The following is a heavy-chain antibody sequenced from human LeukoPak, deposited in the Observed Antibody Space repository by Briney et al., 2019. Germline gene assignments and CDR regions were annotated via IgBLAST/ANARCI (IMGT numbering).Heavy chain of an antibody. J-gene: IGHJ4*02. CDR1: GFSLSTSGMC. V-gene: IGHV2-70*13. Sequence: SGHALVKPTQTLTLTCTFSGFSLSTSGMCINWIRQPPGKALEWLALIDGDDDTNYSTSLKTRLTISKDTSKNQVVLTMTNMDPVDTATYYCARLHYSSAWGPSNFDYWGQGILVTVSS. D-gene: IGHD6-25*01. CDR2: IDGDDDT. CDR3: ARLHYSSAWGPSNFDY.